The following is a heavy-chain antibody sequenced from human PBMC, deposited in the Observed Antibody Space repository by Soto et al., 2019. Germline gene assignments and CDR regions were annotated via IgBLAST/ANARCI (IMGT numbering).Heavy chain of an antibody. CDR3: ARIQSESTYYDFWSGYSDTNWFDP. Sequence: PGGSLRLSCAASGFTFSDYYMSWIRQAPGKGLEWVSYISSSGSTIYYADSVKGRFTISRDNAKNSLYLQMNSLRAGDTAVYYCARIQSESTYYDFWSGYSDTNWFDPWGQGTLVT. CDR2: ISSSGSTI. V-gene: IGHV3-11*01. CDR1: GFTFSDYY. D-gene: IGHD3-3*01. J-gene: IGHJ5*02.